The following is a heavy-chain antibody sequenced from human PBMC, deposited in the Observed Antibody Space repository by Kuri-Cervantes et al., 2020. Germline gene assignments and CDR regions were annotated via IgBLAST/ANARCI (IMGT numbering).Heavy chain of an antibody. Sequence: GGSLRLSCAASGLTFSSYAMHWVRQAPGKGLEWVAVISYDGSNKYYADSVKGRFTISRDNSKNTLYLQMNSLRAEDTAVYYCAKDGGSYYLPPFDYWGQGTLVTVSS. V-gene: IGHV3-30-3*01. D-gene: IGHD1-26*01. CDR2: ISYDGSNK. CDR3: AKDGGSYYLPPFDY. J-gene: IGHJ4*02. CDR1: GLTFSSYA.